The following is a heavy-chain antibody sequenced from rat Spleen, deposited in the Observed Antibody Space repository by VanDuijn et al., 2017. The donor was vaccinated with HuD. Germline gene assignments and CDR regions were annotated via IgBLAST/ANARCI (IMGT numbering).Heavy chain of an antibody. CDR2: LNSAGNA. CDR1: AYSITSSYR. Sequence: EVQLQESGPGLVKPSQSLSLTCSVTAYSITSSYRWNWIRKFPGNKLEWMGHLNSAGNANYNPSLKSRISITRETSKNQFFLQVNSVTIEDTATYYCARYRDSYGHVGIFDTWGQGVMVTVSS. V-gene: IGHV3-3*01. CDR3: ARYRDSYGHVGIFDT. J-gene: IGHJ2*01. D-gene: IGHD1-12*01.